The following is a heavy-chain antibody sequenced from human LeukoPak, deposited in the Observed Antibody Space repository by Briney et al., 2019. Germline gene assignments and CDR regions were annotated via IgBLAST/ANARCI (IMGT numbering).Heavy chain of an antibody. CDR2: ISSSSSYI. Sequence: NPGGSLRLSCAASGFTFSSYSMNWVRQAPGKGLEWVSSISSSSSYIYYADSVKGRFTISRDNAKNSLYLQMNSLRAEDTAVYYCARDSSGGYFELHYFDYWGQGTLVTVSS. CDR3: ARDSSGGYFELHYFDY. J-gene: IGHJ4*02. D-gene: IGHD6-19*01. CDR1: GFTFSSYS. V-gene: IGHV3-21*01.